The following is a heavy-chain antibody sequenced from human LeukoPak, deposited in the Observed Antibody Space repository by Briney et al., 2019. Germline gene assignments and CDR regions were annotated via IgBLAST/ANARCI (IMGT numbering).Heavy chain of an antibody. J-gene: IGHJ3*02. Sequence: PGGSLRLSCAASGFTFSSYSMNWVRQAPGKGLEWVSSISSSSSYIYYADSVKGRFTISRDNAKNSLYLQMNSLRAEDTAVYYCARPAFDSGAFDIWGQGTMVTVSS. V-gene: IGHV3-21*01. D-gene: IGHD3-10*01. CDR1: GFTFSSYS. CDR3: ARPAFDSGAFDI. CDR2: ISSSSSYI.